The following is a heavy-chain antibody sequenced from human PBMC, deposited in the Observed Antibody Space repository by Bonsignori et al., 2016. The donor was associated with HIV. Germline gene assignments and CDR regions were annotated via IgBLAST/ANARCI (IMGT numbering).Heavy chain of an antibody. J-gene: IGHJ4*02. Sequence: WVRQAPGQGLEWLGWISAYNGDTNYAQKFQDRITLTTDTSTNTAYMEMRSLTSDDTAVYFCARDLPYGSNWHGFVYWGQGVLVTVSS. CDR2: ISAYNGDT. CDR3: ARDLPYGSNWHGFVY. D-gene: IGHD6-13*01. V-gene: IGHV1-18*01.